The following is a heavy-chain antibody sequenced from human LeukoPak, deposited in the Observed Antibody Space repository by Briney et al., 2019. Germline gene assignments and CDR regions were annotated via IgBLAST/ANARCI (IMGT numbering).Heavy chain of an antibody. D-gene: IGHD2-15*01. Sequence: GGSLRLSCAASGFTFSSYWMSWVRQAPGKGLEWVANIKQDGSEKYYVDSVKGRFTISRDNAKKTLYVQMNSLRAEDTAVYYCARALVAGVTLNALDIWGQGTMVTVSS. CDR2: IKQDGSEK. V-gene: IGHV3-7*01. J-gene: IGHJ3*02. CDR1: GFTFSSYW. CDR3: ARALVAGVTLNALDI.